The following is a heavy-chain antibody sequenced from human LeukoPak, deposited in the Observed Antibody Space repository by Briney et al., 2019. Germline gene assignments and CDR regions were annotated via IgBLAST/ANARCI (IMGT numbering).Heavy chain of an antibody. J-gene: IGHJ4*02. CDR3: ARGGSKQWLVDDS. V-gene: IGHV4-59*02. CDR2: THYSGST. CDR1: GGSVSGYY. D-gene: IGHD6-19*01. Sequence: SETLSLTCTVSGGSVSGYYWSWIRQPPGKGLEWIEYTHYSGSTNYNPSLKSRVTISVDTSKNQFSLKLSSVTAADTAIYYCARGGSKQWLVDDSWGQGTLVTVSS.